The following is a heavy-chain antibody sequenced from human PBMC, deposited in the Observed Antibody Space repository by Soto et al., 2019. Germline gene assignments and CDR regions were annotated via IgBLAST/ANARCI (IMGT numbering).Heavy chain of an antibody. Sequence: QVQLQEPGPGLVKPSETLSLTCTVSGGSVSSGSYYWSWIRQPPGKGLEWIGYIYYSGSTNYNPSLKSRVTISVDTSKNQFSLKLSSVTAADTAVYYCARDIGGADYWGQGTLVTVSS. CDR3: ARDIGGADY. CDR1: GGSVSSGSYY. J-gene: IGHJ4*02. D-gene: IGHD2-21*01. V-gene: IGHV4-61*01. CDR2: IYYSGST.